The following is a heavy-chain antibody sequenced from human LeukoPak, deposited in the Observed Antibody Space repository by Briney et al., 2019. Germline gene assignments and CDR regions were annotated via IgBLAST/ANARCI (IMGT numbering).Heavy chain of an antibody. D-gene: IGHD3-16*01. CDR2: ISGNGGTA. J-gene: IGHJ4*02. Sequence: GGSLRLSCAASGFTFSSYPVSWVRQAPGRGLEWVSAISGNGGTANYADSVKGRFTISRDNSKNTLYLQMNSLRAEDTAVYYCARGAYYFDYWGQGALVTVSS. CDR1: GFTFSSYP. V-gene: IGHV3-23*01. CDR3: ARGAYYFDY.